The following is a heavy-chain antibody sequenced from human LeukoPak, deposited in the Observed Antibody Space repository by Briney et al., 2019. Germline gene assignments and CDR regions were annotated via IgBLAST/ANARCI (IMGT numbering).Heavy chain of an antibody. CDR3: ARAPACLGIAAASPLYGMDV. J-gene: IGHJ6*02. V-gene: IGHV3-21*01. CDR2: ISSSSSYI. CDR1: GFTFSSYS. D-gene: IGHD6-13*01. Sequence: PGGSLRLSCAASGFTFSSYSMNWVRQAPGQGLEWVSSISSSSSYIYYADSGKGRFTISRDNAKNSLYLQMNSLRAEDTAVYYCARAPACLGIAAASPLYGMDVWGQGTTVTVSS.